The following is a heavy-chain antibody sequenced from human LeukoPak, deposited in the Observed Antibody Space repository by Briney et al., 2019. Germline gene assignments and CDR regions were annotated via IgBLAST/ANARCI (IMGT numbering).Heavy chain of an antibody. Sequence: GGSLRLSCAASGFTFSSYAMSWVRQAPGKGLEWVSAISGSGGSTYYADSVKGRFTISRDNSKNTLYLQMNGLRAEDTAVYYCAKVGYCSSTSCYNDAFDIWGQGTMVTVSS. CDR3: AKVGYCSSTSCYNDAFDI. V-gene: IGHV3-23*01. CDR1: GFTFSSYA. CDR2: ISGSGGST. J-gene: IGHJ3*02. D-gene: IGHD2-2*02.